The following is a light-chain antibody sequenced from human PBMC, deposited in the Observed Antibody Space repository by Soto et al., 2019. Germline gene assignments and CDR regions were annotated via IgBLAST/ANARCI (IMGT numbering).Light chain of an antibody. J-gene: IGKJ2*01. Sequence: ENVLTQSPDILSLSPGERVTLSCRASQSISNNYLAWYQQKPGQAPRVLIHGASSRATDIPDRLSGSASGTDFTLTISRLQPEDFALYYCQQYGRSLPTLGRGTKLEIK. V-gene: IGKV3-20*01. CDR2: GAS. CDR3: QQYGRSLPT. CDR1: QSISNNY.